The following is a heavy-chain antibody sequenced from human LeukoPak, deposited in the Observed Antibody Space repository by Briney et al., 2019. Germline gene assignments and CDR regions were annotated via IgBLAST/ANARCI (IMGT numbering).Heavy chain of an antibody. Sequence: PSEPLSLTCTVAGGSITSSTYYWGWIRQPPGKGLEWIGSIYYSGNTYYNPSLKSRVTISVDTSKNQFSLKLSSVTAADTAVYYCARLTYGSGSYCYFDYWGQGTLVTVSS. CDR1: GGSITSSTYY. J-gene: IGHJ4*02. CDR2: IYYSGNT. V-gene: IGHV4-39*01. CDR3: ARLTYGSGSYCYFDY. D-gene: IGHD3-10*01.